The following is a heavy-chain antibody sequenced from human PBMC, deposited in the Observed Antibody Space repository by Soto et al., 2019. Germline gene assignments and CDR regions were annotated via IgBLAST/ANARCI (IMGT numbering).Heavy chain of an antibody. CDR2: ISPYNDYT. CDR1: GYTFIRYG. CDR3: ARGGYYDNSWGKLSHYGLDV. D-gene: IGHD3-16*01. V-gene: IGHV1-18*01. J-gene: IGHJ6*02. Sequence: QVQLAQSANEVKKPGASVRVSCKAAGYTFIRYGIAWVRQAPGQGLEWMGWISPYNDYTVYAPKFQGRVSMTADTSKXTXYXXLRGLKSDDTAVYYCARGGYYDNSWGKLSHYGLDVWGQGTSVSVSS.